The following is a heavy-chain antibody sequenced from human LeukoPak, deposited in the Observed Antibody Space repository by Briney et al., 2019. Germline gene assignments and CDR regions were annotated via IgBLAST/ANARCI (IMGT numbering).Heavy chain of an antibody. CDR1: GGSISSYY. D-gene: IGHD3-22*01. V-gene: IGHV4-59*01. Sequence: SETLSLTCTVSGGSISSYYWSWIRQPPGKGLEWIGYIYYSGSTNYNPSLKSRVTISVDTSKNQFSLKLSSVTAADTAVYYCARGVYDSSGRSDYWGQGTLVTVSS. J-gene: IGHJ4*02. CDR3: ARGVYDSSGRSDY. CDR2: IYYSGST.